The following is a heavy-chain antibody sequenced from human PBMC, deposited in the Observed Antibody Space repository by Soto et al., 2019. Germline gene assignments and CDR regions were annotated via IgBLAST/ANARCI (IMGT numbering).Heavy chain of an antibody. CDR2: ITSDTNTI. CDR1: GLPFSIYS. Sequence: EVQLVESGGDLVQAGGSVRLSCAASGLPFSIYSMNWVRQAPGKGLEWFSYITSDTNTIKYTDSVKGRFTISRDNAKSSLFLQMNSLREEDTAVYFCARSVEGHFDFWGQGTVVTVSS. V-gene: IGHV3-48*02. J-gene: IGHJ4*02. D-gene: IGHD6-19*01. CDR3: ARSVEGHFDF.